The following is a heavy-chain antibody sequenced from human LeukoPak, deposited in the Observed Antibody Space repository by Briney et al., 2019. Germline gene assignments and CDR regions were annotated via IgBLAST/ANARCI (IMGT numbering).Heavy chain of an antibody. V-gene: IGHV3-53*01. CDR1: GLIVSSTY. Sequence: GGSLRLSCVACGLIVSSTYMSWVRLAPGKGLEWVSVIYTGGSTYYADSVKGRFTISRDNSKNTLYLQMNSLRAEDTAVYYCARDGGKCTGGSFYRAYFQHWGQGTLVTVSS. CDR2: IYTGGST. J-gene: IGHJ1*01. CDR3: ARDGGKCTGGSFYRAYFQH. D-gene: IGHD2-15*01.